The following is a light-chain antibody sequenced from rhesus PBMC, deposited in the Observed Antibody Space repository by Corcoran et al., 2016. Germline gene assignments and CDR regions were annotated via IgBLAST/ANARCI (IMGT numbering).Light chain of an antibody. CDR2: AAS. V-gene: IGKV1-33*02. J-gene: IGKJ3*01. CDR1: QGISNA. CDR3: QQGYSTPFT. Sequence: DIQMSQSPSSLSASVGDKVTITCRASQGISNALAWYQQKPGKTSKLLIYAASSLESWVPSRFSGSRPGTDFTLTISSLQPEDFATYYCQQGYSTPFTFGPGTKLDIK.